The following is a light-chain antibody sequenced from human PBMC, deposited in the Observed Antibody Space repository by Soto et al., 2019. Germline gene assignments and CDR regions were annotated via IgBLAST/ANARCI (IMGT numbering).Light chain of an antibody. J-gene: IGKJ1*01. CDR3: QQYSSSRT. CDR2: GGS. V-gene: IGKV3-20*01. CDR1: QSVSSNH. Sequence: DILFPQSPGNLSLSTGERATLSCRASQSVSSNHLAWSQQKPGKAPRLLIYGGSSRATGIPVRLSGSGSETDFTLTITRLEPEDFAVYYCQQYSSSRTFGQGTQVDIK.